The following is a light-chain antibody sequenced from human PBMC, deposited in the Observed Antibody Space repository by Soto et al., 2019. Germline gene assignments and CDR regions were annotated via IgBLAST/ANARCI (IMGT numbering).Light chain of an antibody. CDR3: AAWDDTLSGYV. V-gene: IGLV1-47*01. CDR2: SND. Sequence: QSVLTQPPSASGTPGQRVTISCSGSTPNIGTHYVSWYQHLPGSAPKLLIHSNDQRPSGVPDRLSASRSGTSASLAISGLRSEDEADYYCAAWDDTLSGYVFGGGTKGTVL. CDR1: TPNIGTHY. J-gene: IGLJ1*01.